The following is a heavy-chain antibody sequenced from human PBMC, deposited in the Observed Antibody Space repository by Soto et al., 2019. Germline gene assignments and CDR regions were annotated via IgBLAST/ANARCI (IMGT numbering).Heavy chain of an antibody. CDR3: AREFGLSAGGSTRGYFLH. CDR2: ISHDGSNK. Sequence: QVQLVESGGGVIQPGRSLRLSCVVSGFTFSSYAMNWVRQVPGKGLEWVAVISHDGSNKYYPDSVKGRFTISRDNSMNTLYLQMNGLTVEDTAVYYCAREFGLSAGGSTRGYFLHWGQGTQVTVSA. CDR1: GFTFSSYA. D-gene: IGHD1-26*01. V-gene: IGHV3-30-3*01. J-gene: IGHJ1*01.